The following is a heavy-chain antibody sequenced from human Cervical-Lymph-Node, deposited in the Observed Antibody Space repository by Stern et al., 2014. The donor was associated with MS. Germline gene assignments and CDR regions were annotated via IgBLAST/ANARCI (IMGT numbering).Heavy chain of an antibody. CDR2: IYYSGST. J-gene: IGHJ2*01. Sequence: QLQLQESGPGLVKPSQTLSLTCTVSGGSISSGGYYWSWIRQDPGKGLEWIGYIYYSGSTYYNPSLKSRVTISVDTSKNQFSLKLSSVTAADTAVYYCARGECGGDCYSVWYLDLWGRGTLVTVSS. CDR3: ARGECGGDCYSVWYLDL. V-gene: IGHV4-31*03. D-gene: IGHD2-21*02. CDR1: GGSISSGGYY.